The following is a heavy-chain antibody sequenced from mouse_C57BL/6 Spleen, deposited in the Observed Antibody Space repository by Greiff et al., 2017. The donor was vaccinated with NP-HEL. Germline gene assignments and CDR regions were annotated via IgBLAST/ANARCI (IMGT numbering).Heavy chain of an antibody. CDR2: INYDGSST. J-gene: IGHJ1*03. Sequence: EVQLVESEGGLVQPGSSMKLSCTASGFTFSDYYMAWVRQVPEKGLEWVANINYDGSSTYYLDSLKSRFIISRDNAKNILYLQMSSLKSEDPATYYCARDGEYYGSSYFCYFDVWGTGTTVTVSS. V-gene: IGHV5-16*01. D-gene: IGHD1-1*01. CDR1: GFTFSDYY. CDR3: ARDGEYYGSSYFCYFDV.